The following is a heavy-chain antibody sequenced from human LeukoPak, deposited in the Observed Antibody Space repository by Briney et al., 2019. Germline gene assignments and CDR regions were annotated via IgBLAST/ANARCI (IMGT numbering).Heavy chain of an antibody. CDR3: ARARGYYYDSSGYYTFAY. CDR1: GVSISSGSYY. J-gene: IGHJ4*02. D-gene: IGHD3-22*01. CDR2: IYTSGST. Sequence: SETLSLTCTVSGVSISSGSYYWSWIRQPAGKGLEWIGRIYTSGSTNYNPSLKSRVTISVDTSKNQFSLKLSSVTAADTAVYYCARARGYYYDSSGYYTFAYWGQGTLVTVSS. V-gene: IGHV4-61*02.